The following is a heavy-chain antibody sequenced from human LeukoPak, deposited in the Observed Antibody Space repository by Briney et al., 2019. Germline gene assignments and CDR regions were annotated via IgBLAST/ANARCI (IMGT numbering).Heavy chain of an antibody. CDR2: IIPILGIA. V-gene: IGHV1-69*04. D-gene: IGHD6-13*01. CDR1: GGTFSSYA. CDR3: ARHSSWYAENWFDP. J-gene: IGHJ5*02. Sequence: ASVKVSCKDSGGTFSSYAISWVRQAPGQGLEWMGRIIPILGIANYAQKFQGRVTITADKSTSTAYMELSSLRSEDTAVYYCARHSSWYAENWFDPWGQGTLVTVSS.